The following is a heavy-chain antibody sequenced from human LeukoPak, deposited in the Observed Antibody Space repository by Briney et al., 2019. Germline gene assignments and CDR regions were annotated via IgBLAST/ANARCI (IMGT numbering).Heavy chain of an antibody. CDR2: ISSSGSTI. CDR1: GFTFSDYY. J-gene: IGHJ4*02. D-gene: IGHD3-9*01. Sequence: GGSLRLSRAASGFTFSDYYMSWIRQAPGKGLEWVSYISSSGSTIYYADSVKGRFTISRDNAKNSLYLQMNSLRAEDTAVYYCAREKIYYDILTGYYGNYYFDYWGQGTLVTVSS. CDR3: AREKIYYDILTGYYGNYYFDY. V-gene: IGHV3-11*04.